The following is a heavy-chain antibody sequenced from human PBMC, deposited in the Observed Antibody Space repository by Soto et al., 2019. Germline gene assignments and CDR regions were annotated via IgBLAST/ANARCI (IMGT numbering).Heavy chain of an antibody. CDR1: GYTFTSYG. V-gene: IGHV1-18*01. CDR2: ISAYNGNT. J-gene: IGHJ4*02. CDR3: ARAMDIVVVVAANDY. D-gene: IGHD2-15*01. Sequence: ASVKVSCKASGYTFTSYGISWVRQAPGQGLEWMGWISAYNGNTNYAQKLQGRVTMTTDTSTSTAYMELRSLRSDDTAVYYCARAMDIVVVVAANDYWGQGTLVTVSS.